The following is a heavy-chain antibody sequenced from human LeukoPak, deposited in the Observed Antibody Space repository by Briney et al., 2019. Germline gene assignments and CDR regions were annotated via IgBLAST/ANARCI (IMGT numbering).Heavy chain of an antibody. J-gene: IGHJ4*02. CDR3: ARLYYDYVWGSYRHPKYVDY. Sequence: PSETLSLTCAVYGGSFSGYYWSWIRQPPGKGLEWIGEINHSGSNNYNPSLKSRATISVNTIKNQFSLKLSSVTAADTAVYYCARLYYDYVWGSYRHPKYVDYCSQGTLVTVSS. D-gene: IGHD3-16*02. CDR2: INHSGSN. V-gene: IGHV4-34*01. CDR1: GGSFSGYY.